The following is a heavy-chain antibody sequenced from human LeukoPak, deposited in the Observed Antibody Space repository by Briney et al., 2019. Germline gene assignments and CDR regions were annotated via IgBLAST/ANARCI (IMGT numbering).Heavy chain of an antibody. J-gene: IGHJ4*02. CDR3: ATTDVRLRYFDWSPNE. Sequence: PGGSLRLSCAASGFTFSSYAMNWVRQAPGKGLEWVSGISGSGDSTHYADSVKGRFTISRDNSKNTLYLQMNSLRVDDTAVYYCATTDVRLRYFDWSPNEWGQGTLVTVSS. V-gene: IGHV3-23*01. CDR1: GFTFSSYA. D-gene: IGHD3-9*01. CDR2: ISGSGDST.